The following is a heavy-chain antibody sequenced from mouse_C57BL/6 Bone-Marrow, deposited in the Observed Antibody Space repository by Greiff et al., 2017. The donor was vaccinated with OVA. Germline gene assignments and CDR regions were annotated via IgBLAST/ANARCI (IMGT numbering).Heavy chain of an antibody. D-gene: IGHD1-1*01. Sequence: EVKLMESGPGLAKPSQTLSLTCSVTGYSITSDYWHWIRKFPGNKLEYMGYISYSGSTYYNPSLKSRISITRDTSKNQYYLQLNSVTTKNTATYYGEKWDSSSPSWYFDVWGTGTTVTVSS. J-gene: IGHJ1*03. CDR2: ISYSGST. CDR3: EKWDSSSPSWYFDV. V-gene: IGHV3-8*01. CDR1: GYSITSDY.